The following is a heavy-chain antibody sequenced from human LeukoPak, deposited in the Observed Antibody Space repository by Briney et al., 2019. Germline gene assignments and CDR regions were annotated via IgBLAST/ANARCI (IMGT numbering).Heavy chain of an antibody. D-gene: IGHD6-13*01. J-gene: IGHJ4*02. CDR2: IWYDGSNK. CDR3: ARETAGGSLGY. CDR1: GLTFSSYG. V-gene: IGHV3-33*01. Sequence: PGGSLRLSCAASGLTFSSYGMHWVRQAPGKGLEWVAVIWYDGSNKYYADSVKGRFTISRDNSKNTLYLQMNSLRAEDTAVYYCARETAGGSLGYWGQGTLVTVSS.